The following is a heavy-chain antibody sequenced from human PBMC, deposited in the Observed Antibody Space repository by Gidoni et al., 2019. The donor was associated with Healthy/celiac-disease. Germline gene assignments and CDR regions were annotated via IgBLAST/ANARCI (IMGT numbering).Heavy chain of an antibody. D-gene: IGHD1-7*01. CDR2: ST. V-gene: IGHV4-59*01. Sequence: STNYNPSLKSRVTISVDTSKNQFSLKLSSVTAADTAVYYCARDNWNYDAFDIWGQGTMVTVSS. CDR3: ARDNWNYDAFDI. J-gene: IGHJ3*02.